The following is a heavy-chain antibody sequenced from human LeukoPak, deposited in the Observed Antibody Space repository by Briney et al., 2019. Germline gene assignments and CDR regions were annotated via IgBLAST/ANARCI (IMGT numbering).Heavy chain of an antibody. D-gene: IGHD2-8*02. CDR2: IRQDGDEK. Sequence: PGGSLRLSCAGSGFIFNSHWMTWVRQAPGMGLEWVGNIRQDGDEKFYADSVRGRFTISRDNAKNSLYLHLNSLRAEYTAIYYCARVRTEWYIDLCGRGTLVTVSP. CDR1: GFIFNSHW. CDR3: ARVRTEWYIDL. J-gene: IGHJ2*01. V-gene: IGHV3-7*01.